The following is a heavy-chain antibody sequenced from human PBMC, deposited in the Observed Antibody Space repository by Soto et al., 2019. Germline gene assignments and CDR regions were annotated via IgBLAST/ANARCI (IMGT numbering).Heavy chain of an antibody. CDR3: ARVSLAYYYGMDV. V-gene: IGHV4-31*03. Sequence: KAXAILSLDFTFSGGSISSGGYYWSGIRQHPGKGLEWIGYIYYSGSTYYNPSLKSRVTISVDTSKNQFSLKLSSVTAADTAVYYCARVSLAYYYGMDVWGQGTTVTVSS. CDR1: GGSISSGGYY. CDR2: IYYSGST. J-gene: IGHJ6*02.